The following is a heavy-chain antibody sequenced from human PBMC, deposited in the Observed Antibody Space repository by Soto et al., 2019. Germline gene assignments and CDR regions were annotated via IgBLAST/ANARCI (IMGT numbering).Heavy chain of an antibody. CDR3: AGVIPGERDVTCGAYDV. J-gene: IGHJ3*01. CDR1: GFTVSSSF. D-gene: IGHD2-21*01. V-gene: IGHV3-66*01. Sequence: EVQLVESGGGLVQPGGSLRLSCLASGFTVSSSFMNWVRQAPGKGLVWVSVIYRDGKTFYADSVKGRFTISRDKAKNTLYLQMSGLRVGDTAVYYCAGVIPGERDVTCGAYDVWGQGTVLSVSS. CDR2: IYRDGKT.